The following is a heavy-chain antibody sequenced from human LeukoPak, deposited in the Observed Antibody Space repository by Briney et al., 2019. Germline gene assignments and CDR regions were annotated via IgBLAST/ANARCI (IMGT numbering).Heavy chain of an antibody. CDR1: GGSISSSNW. CDR3: ARTMIRGVENWFDP. V-gene: IGHV4-4*02. CDR2: IYHSGST. J-gene: IGHJ5*02. Sequence: PSETLSLTCAVSGGSISSSNWWSWVRQPPGKGLEWIGEIYHSGSTNYNPSLKSRVTMSVDTSKNQLSLKLRSVTAADTAVYYCARTMIRGVENWFDPWGQGTLVTVSS. D-gene: IGHD3-10*01.